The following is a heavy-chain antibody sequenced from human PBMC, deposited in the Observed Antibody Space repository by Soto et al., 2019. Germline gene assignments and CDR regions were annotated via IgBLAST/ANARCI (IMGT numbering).Heavy chain of an antibody. V-gene: IGHV4-34*01. CDR1: GGSFSGYY. Sequence: NPSETLSLTCAVYGGSFSGYYWSWIRQPPGKGLEWIGEINHSGSTNYNPSLKSRVTISVDTPKNQFSLKLSSATAADTAVYYCARNGEEQLVAYYFDYWGQGTLVTVSS. CDR3: ARNGEEQLVAYYFDY. D-gene: IGHD6-6*01. J-gene: IGHJ4*02. CDR2: INHSGST.